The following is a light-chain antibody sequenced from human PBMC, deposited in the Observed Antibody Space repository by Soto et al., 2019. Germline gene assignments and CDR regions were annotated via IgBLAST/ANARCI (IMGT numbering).Light chain of an antibody. CDR1: QTVSSL. J-gene: IGKJ1*01. V-gene: IGKV1-5*03. CDR3: QHYNSYSEA. Sequence: DIQMTQSPSTLSGSVGDRVTITCRASQTVSSLLAWYQQKPGKAPKLLIYKASTLKSGVPSRFSGSGSGTEFTLTISSLQPDDFATYYCQHYNSYSEAFGQRTKVDTK. CDR2: KAS.